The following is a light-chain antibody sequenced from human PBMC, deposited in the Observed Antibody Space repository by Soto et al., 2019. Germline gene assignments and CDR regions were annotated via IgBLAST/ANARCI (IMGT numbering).Light chain of an antibody. CDR2: GNT. CDR1: SSNIGAGYD. Sequence: QSVLTQPPSVSGAPGQRVTISCTGRSSNIGAGYDVHWYQQLPGRAPKLLIYGNTNRPSGVPDRFSVSKSGTSASLAITGRQAEDEADYYCLSFDSSLSVVFGGGTKLTVL. V-gene: IGLV1-40*01. J-gene: IGLJ2*01. CDR3: LSFDSSLSVV.